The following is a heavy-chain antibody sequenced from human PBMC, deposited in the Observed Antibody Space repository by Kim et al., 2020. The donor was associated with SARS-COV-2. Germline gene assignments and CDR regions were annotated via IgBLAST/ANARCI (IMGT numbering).Heavy chain of an antibody. CDR3: AKDRGSSWSTYYYYYYG. CDR1: GFTFSSYG. V-gene: IGHV3-30*18. D-gene: IGHD6-13*01. CDR2: ISYDGSNK. J-gene: IGHJ6*01. Sequence: GGSLRLSCAASGFTFSSYGMHWVRQAPGKGLEWVAVISYDGSNKYYADSVKGRFTISRDNSKNTLYLQMNSLRAEDTAVYYCAKDRGSSWSTYYYYYYG.